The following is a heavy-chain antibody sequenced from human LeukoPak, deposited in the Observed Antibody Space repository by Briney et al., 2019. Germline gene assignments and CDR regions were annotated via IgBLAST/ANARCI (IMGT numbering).Heavy chain of an antibody. J-gene: IGHJ6*03. V-gene: IGHV1-46*01. CDR1: GYTFTSYY. CDR3: ARQYYDYVWGSYRPYYYYLDV. CDR2: INPSGGST. D-gene: IGHD3-16*02. Sequence: ASVKVSCKASGYTFTSYYMHWVRQAPGQGLEWMGIINPSGGSTSYAQKFQGRVTITRDTSIRTAYMELSSLRSEDTAVYYCARQYYDYVWGSYRPYYYYLDVWGKGTTVTVSS.